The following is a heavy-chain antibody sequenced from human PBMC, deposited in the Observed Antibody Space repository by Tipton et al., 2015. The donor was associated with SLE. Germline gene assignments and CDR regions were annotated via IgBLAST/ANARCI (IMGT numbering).Heavy chain of an antibody. CDR2: ISWNSGSI. V-gene: IGHV3-9*01. D-gene: IGHD6-6*01. Sequence: SLRLSCAASGFTFDDYAMHWVRQAPGKGLEWVSGISWNSGSIGYADSVKGRFTISRDNAKNSLYLQMNSLRAEDTALYYCAKTPYSSSPSGWYFDLWGRGTLVTVPS. J-gene: IGHJ2*01. CDR1: GFTFDDYA. CDR3: AKTPYSSSPSGWYFDL.